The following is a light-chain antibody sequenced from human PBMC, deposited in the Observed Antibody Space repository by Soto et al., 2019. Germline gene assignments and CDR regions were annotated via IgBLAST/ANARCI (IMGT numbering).Light chain of an antibody. V-gene: IGLV2-14*01. Sequence: SVLTQPASGSGSPGQSIGISCTGTSSDVGGYNYVSWYQQHPGKAPKLIIYDVTNRPSGVSNRFSGSKSGNTASLTISGLQAEDEADYYCSSYTSSSTYVFGTGTKVTV. CDR1: SSDVGGYNY. J-gene: IGLJ1*01. CDR2: DVT. CDR3: SSYTSSSTYV.